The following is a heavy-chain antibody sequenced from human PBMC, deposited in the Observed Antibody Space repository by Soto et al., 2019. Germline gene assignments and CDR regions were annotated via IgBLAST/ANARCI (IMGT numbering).Heavy chain of an antibody. V-gene: IGHV3-30*18. CDR2: ISSDGKSE. Sequence: QVQLVESGGGVVQPGRSLRLSCAASGFTFSTYGMHWVRQPPGKGLEWVAVISSDGKSEHYADPVKGRFSISRDNSKNTLSWQTNSLRVEDTAVYYCAKTITTYAGDSRGRGALVDYWGQGTLVTVSS. D-gene: IGHD3-22*01. J-gene: IGHJ4*02. CDR1: GFTFSTYG. CDR3: AKTITTYAGDSRGRGALVDY.